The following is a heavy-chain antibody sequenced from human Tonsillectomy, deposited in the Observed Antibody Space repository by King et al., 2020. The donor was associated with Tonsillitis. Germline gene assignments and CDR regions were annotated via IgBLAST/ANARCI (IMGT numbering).Heavy chain of an antibody. Sequence: VQLQQWGAGLLKPSETLSLTCAVYGGSFSGYYWSWIRQPPGKGLEWIGEFNHIGNTKYNPSLKSRVTISVEPSKNHFSLKLSSMTAADTSVYYCARGAACSSTSCYDYWGQGTLVTVSS. CDR3: ARGAACSSTSCYDY. CDR2: FNHIGNT. V-gene: IGHV4-34*01. J-gene: IGHJ4*02. CDR1: GGSFSGYY. D-gene: IGHD2-2*01.